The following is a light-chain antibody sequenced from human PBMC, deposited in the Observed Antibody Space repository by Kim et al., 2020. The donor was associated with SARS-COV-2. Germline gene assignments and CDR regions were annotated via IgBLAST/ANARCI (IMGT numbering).Light chain of an antibody. V-gene: IGKV1-27*01. CDR2: AAS. CDR1: QGIGPY. J-gene: IGKJ1*01. CDR3: QNYNSVPRT. Sequence: DIQMTQSPSSLSASVGDRATITCRASQGIGPYLAWYQQKPGKVPKVLIYAASTSHSGVPSRFTGSGSGTDFTLTISSLQPEDVAVYYCQNYNSVPRTFGQGTKVDIK.